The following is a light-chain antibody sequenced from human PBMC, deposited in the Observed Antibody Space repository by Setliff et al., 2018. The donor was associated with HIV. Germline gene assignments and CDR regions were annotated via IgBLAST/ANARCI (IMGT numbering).Light chain of an antibody. J-gene: IGLJ3*02. CDR2: DVS. V-gene: IGLV2-14*01. Sequence: QSVLTQPASVSGSPGQSITISCTGISSDVGNYNYVSWYQEHPGKAPKLMIYDVSKRPSGVSNRFSGSKSGNTASLTISGLQAEDEADYHCSSYTSRSTWVFGGGTKVTVL. CDR1: SSDVGNYNY. CDR3: SSYTSRSTWV.